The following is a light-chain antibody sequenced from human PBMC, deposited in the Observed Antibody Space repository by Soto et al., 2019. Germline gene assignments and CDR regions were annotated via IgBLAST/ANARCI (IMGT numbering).Light chain of an antibody. CDR2: GAS. Sequence: ATLSCRASQSVSSTYLAWYQQKPGQAPRLLIYGASSRASGIPDRFSGSGSGTDFTLTISRLDPEDFAVYYCQQYGRSSLTFGPGTKVDIK. V-gene: IGKV3-20*01. J-gene: IGKJ3*01. CDR1: QSVSSTY. CDR3: QQYGRSSLT.